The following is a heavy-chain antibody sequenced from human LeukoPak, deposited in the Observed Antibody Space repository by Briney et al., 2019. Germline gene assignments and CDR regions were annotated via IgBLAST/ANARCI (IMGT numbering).Heavy chain of an antibody. CDR3: AVVVAAGNIDY. CDR1: GGSVSSGSYY. Sequence: SETLSLTCTVSGGSVSSGSYYWSWIRQPPGKGLEWIGYIYYSGSTNYNPSLKSRVTISVDTSKNQFSLKLSSVTAADTAVYYCAVVVAAGNIDYWGQGTLVTVSS. CDR2: IYYSGST. V-gene: IGHV4-61*01. D-gene: IGHD2-15*01. J-gene: IGHJ4*02.